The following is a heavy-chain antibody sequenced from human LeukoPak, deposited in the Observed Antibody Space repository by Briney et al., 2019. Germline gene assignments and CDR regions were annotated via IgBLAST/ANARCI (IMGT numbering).Heavy chain of an antibody. V-gene: IGHV3-30*18. CDR1: GFTFSSYG. CDR2: ISYDGSNK. D-gene: IGHD3-22*01. CDR3: AKDFEGYYYDSSGYYYPDY. J-gene: IGHJ4*02. Sequence: GGSLRLSCAASGFTFSSYGMHWVRQAPGKGPEWVAVISYDGSNKYYADSVKGRFTISRDNSKNALYLQMNSLRAEDTAVYYCAKDFEGYYYDSSGYYYPDYWGQGTLVTVSS.